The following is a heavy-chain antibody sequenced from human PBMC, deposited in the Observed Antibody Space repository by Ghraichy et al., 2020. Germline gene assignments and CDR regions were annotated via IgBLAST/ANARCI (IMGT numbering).Heavy chain of an antibody. Sequence: SETLSLTCAVYGGSFSGYYWSWIRQPPGKGLEWIGEINHSGSTNYNPSLKSRVTISVDTSKNQFSLKLSSVTAADTAVYYCARVKWTTPTVTTNWFDPWGQGTLVTVSS. CDR3: ARVKWTTPTVTTNWFDP. CDR2: INHSGST. CDR1: GGSFSGYY. V-gene: IGHV4-34*01. J-gene: IGHJ5*02. D-gene: IGHD4-17*01.